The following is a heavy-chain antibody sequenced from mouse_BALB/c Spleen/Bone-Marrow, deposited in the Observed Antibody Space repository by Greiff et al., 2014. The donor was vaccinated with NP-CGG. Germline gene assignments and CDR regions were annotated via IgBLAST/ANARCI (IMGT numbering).Heavy chain of an antibody. CDR2: IYPGVGDT. CDR3: AIVPRAGHAGFAY. Sequence: VKLVESGAELVRPGSSVKISCKASGYTFRSYWMNWVKQRPGQGLEWIGQIYPGVGDTNYNGKFKGKVTLTADKSSSTAYMQLRSPTSDDSSVYFCAIVPRAGHAGFAYWGQGTLVTVSA. CDR1: GYTFRSYW. J-gene: IGHJ3*01. V-gene: IGHV1-80*01. D-gene: IGHD2-12*01.